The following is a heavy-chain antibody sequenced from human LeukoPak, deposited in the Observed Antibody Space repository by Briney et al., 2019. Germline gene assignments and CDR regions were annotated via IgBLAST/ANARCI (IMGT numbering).Heavy chain of an antibody. J-gene: IGHJ4*02. CDR2: INYSGST. D-gene: IGHD3-10*01. V-gene: IGHV4-59*01. CDR1: GDSINNFY. CDR3: ARAAHYSGTSDQYSGGWYYFDF. Sequence: SETLSLTCTVSGDSINNFYWSWIRQPPGKGLEWIGNINYSGSTNSNPSLNSRATISVDMSRKHFFLDLSSVTAADTAVYYCARAAHYSGTSDQYSGGWYYFDFWGQGTLVTVSS.